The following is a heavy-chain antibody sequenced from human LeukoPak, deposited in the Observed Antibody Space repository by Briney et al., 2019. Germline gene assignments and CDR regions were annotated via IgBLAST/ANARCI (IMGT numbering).Heavy chain of an antibody. J-gene: IGHJ5*02. CDR3: ARRVGTVTTNWFDP. Sequence: SETLSLTCTVSGGSISSSSYYWGWIRQPPGKGLEWIGSIYYSGSTNYNPSLKSRVTISVDTSKNQFSLKLSSVTAADTALYYCARRVGTVTTNWFDPWGQGTLVTVSS. V-gene: IGHV4-39*07. CDR2: IYYSGST. D-gene: IGHD4-17*01. CDR1: GGSISSSSYY.